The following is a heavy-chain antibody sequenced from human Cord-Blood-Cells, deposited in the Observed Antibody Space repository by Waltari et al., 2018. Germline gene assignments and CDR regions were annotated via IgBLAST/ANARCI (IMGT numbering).Heavy chain of an antibody. CDR2: IYYSGST. V-gene: IGHV4-39*07. D-gene: IGHD6-19*01. Sequence: QLQLQESGPGLVKPSETLSLTCTVSGGSISSSSYYWGWIRQPPGQGLEWIGSIYYSGSTYYNPSRKSRVTISVDTSKNQFSLKLSSVTAADTAVYYCAGGYEGGWYSHYYYYYMDVWGKGTTVTVSS. J-gene: IGHJ6*03. CDR3: AGGYEGGWYSHYYYYYMDV. CDR1: GGSISSSSYY.